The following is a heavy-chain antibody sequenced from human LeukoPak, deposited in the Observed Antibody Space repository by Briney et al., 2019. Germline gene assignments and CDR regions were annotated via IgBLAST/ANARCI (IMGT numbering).Heavy chain of an antibody. Sequence: PGGSLRLSCAASGFTVSSNYMSWVRQAPGKGLEWVSVIYSGGSTYYADSVKGRFTISRDNSKNTLYLQMNSLRAEDTAVYYCARAYCSGGNCYFDYWGQGTLVTVSS. CDR3: ARAYCSGGNCYFDY. J-gene: IGHJ4*02. D-gene: IGHD2-15*01. CDR1: GFTVSSNY. V-gene: IGHV3-66*01. CDR2: IYSGGST.